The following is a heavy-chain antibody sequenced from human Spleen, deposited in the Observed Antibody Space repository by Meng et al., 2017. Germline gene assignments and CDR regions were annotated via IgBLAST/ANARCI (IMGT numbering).Heavy chain of an antibody. Sequence: QVQLVQSGADVKKPGASVKVSCKASGYTFTTYFLHWVRQAPGQGLEWMGIINPSGGSTSYAQKFQGRVTMTRDTSTSTVYMELSSLRSEDTAVYYCARDGSNSYYFDYWGQGTLVTVSS. CDR3: ARDGSNSYYFDY. J-gene: IGHJ4*02. CDR1: GYTFTTYF. D-gene: IGHD5-24*01. V-gene: IGHV1-46*01. CDR2: INPSGGST.